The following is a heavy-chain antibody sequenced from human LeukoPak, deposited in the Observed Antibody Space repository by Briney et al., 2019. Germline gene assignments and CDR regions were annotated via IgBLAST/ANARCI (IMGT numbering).Heavy chain of an antibody. V-gene: IGHV1-46*01. J-gene: IGHJ4*02. CDR3: ARASRDLEDHSITIFTLDY. CDR1: GYTFTSYY. D-gene: IGHD3-3*01. Sequence: ASVKVSCKASGYTFTSYYMHWVRQAPGQGLEWMGIINPSGGSTSYAQKFQGRVTMTRDMSTSTVYMELSSLRSEDTAVYYCARASRDLEDHSITIFTLDYWGQGTMVTVSS. CDR2: INPSGGST.